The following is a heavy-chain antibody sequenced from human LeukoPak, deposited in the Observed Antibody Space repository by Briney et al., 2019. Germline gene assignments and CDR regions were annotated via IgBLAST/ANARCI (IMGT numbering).Heavy chain of an antibody. CDR1: GGSISSSSYY. J-gene: IGHJ4*02. CDR2: IYYSGST. D-gene: IGHD2-8*01. Sequence: SETLSLTCTVSGGSISSSSYYWSWIRQPPGKGLEWIGYIYYSGSTNYNPSLKSRVTISVDTSKNQFSLKLSSVTAADTAVYYCARVWDYWGQGTLVTVSS. CDR3: ARVWDY. V-gene: IGHV4-61*05.